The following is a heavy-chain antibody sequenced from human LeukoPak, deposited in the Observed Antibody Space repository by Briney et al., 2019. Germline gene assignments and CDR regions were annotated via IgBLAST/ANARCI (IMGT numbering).Heavy chain of an antibody. Sequence: GASVKVSCKASGYTFTDYYMHWVRHAPGQGFEWMRWINPNSGDTNYAQKFQGRVTMTRDTSISTAHMELSRLRSDDTAVYYCARANFLYCSSTTCLFDYWGQGTLVIVSS. CDR2: INPNSGDT. V-gene: IGHV1-2*02. J-gene: IGHJ4*02. D-gene: IGHD2-2*01. CDR3: ARANFLYCSSTTCLFDY. CDR1: GYTFTDYY.